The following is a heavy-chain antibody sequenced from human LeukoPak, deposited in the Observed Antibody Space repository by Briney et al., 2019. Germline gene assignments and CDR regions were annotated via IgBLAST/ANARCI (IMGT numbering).Heavy chain of an antibody. CDR1: GYSISSGYY. D-gene: IGHD3-22*01. Sequence: PSETLSLTCAVSGYSISSGYYWGWIRQPPGKGLEWIGSIYHSGSTYYNPSLKSRVTIPVDTSKNQFSLKLSSVTAADTAVYYCARVDSSGFDYWGQGTLVTVSS. J-gene: IGHJ4*02. CDR2: IYHSGST. CDR3: ARVDSSGFDY. V-gene: IGHV4-38-2*01.